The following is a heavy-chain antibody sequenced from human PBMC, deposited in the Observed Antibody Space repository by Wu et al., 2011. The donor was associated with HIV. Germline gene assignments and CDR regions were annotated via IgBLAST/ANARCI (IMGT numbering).Heavy chain of an antibody. CDR1: GYTFTGYY. Sequence: QVQLVQSGAEVKKPGASVKVSCKASGYTFTGYYMYWVRQAPGQGLEWMGWINPNNGGTNYAQNFQGRVTVTTDTSTSTAYMELSSLRSEDTAVYYCARGHSEIAKLDYWGQGTLVTVSS. CDR3: ARGHSEIAKLDY. V-gene: IGHV1-2*02. D-gene: IGHD6-13*01. CDR2: INPNNGGT. J-gene: IGHJ4*02.